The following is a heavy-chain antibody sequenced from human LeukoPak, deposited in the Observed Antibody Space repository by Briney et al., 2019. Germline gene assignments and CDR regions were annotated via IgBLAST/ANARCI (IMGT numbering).Heavy chain of an antibody. CDR2: IWYDGTKT. D-gene: IGHD3-9*01. Sequence: GGSLRLSCAASGFTFSSYGFHWVRQAPGKGLEWVAVIWYDGTKTYYTDSVKGRFTISRDDSKNTLYLQMNSLRAEDTAVYYCVRDGNILTGSKYNFDDWGQGTLVTVSS. CDR1: GFTFSSYG. CDR3: VRDGNILTGSKYNFDD. J-gene: IGHJ4*02. V-gene: IGHV3-33*08.